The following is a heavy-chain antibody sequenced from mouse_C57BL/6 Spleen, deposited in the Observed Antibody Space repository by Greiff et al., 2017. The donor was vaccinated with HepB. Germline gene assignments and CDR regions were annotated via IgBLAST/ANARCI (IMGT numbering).Heavy chain of an antibody. D-gene: IGHD1-1*01. CDR1: GYTFTSYW. CDR2: IHPNSGST. Sequence: QVQLQQPGAELVKPGASVKLSCKASGYTFTSYWMHWVKQRPGQGLEWIGMIHPNSGSTNYNEKFKSKATLTVDKSSSTAYMQLSSLTSEDSAVYYCAREGDYGSPFAYWGQGTLVTVSA. V-gene: IGHV1-64*01. J-gene: IGHJ3*01. CDR3: AREGDYGSPFAY.